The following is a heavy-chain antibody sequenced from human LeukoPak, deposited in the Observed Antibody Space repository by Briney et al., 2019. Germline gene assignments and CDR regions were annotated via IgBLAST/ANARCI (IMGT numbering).Heavy chain of an antibody. V-gene: IGHV4-59*01. Sequence: SETLSLTCTVSGGSISNYYWSWIRQPPGKGLEWIGYIYSSGSTSYNPSLKSRVTMSVDTSENQFSLKLNSVTAADTAVYHCARGYSRDWGLQYFQHWGQGTLVTVSS. CDR1: GGSISNYY. D-gene: IGHD6-19*01. J-gene: IGHJ1*01. CDR3: ARGYSRDWGLQYFQH. CDR2: IYSSGST.